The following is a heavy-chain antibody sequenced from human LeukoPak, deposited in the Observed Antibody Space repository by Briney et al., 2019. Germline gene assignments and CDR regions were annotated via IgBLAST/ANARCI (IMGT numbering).Heavy chain of an antibody. Sequence: GRSLRLSCAASGSTFSSYEMDWVRQAPGKGLEWVSYISSSGSTIYYADSVKGRFTISRDNAKNSLYLQMNSLRAEDTAVYYCARGCSSTSCPGDYWGQGTLVTVSS. V-gene: IGHV3-48*03. CDR2: ISSSGSTI. CDR1: GSTFSSYE. CDR3: ARGCSSTSCPGDY. J-gene: IGHJ4*02. D-gene: IGHD2-2*01.